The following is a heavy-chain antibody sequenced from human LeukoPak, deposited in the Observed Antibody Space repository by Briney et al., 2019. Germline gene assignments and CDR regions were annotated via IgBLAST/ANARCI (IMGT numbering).Heavy chain of an antibody. V-gene: IGHV3-48*01. CDR1: GFTFSDYS. D-gene: IGHD3-22*01. CDR3: ARDAYDTPSVRWFDP. Sequence: EGSLRLSCVASGFTFSDYSMNWVRQAPGTGLEWVSYISIISSSTYYADSVKGRFTISRDNSKNTLYLQMNSLRAEDTAVYYCARDAYDTPSVRWFDPWGQGTLVTVSS. J-gene: IGHJ5*02. CDR2: ISIISSST.